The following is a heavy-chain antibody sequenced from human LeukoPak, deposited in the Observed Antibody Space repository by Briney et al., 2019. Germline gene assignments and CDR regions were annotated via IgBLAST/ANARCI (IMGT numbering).Heavy chain of an antibody. CDR1: GFTFSSYS. Sequence: PGGSLRLSCAASGFTFSSYSMNWVRQAPGKGLEWVSYIGSSGSTIFYADSVKGRFTISRDKAKNSLYLQMNSLRAEDTALYYCAKSSRGGSSTYYFDYWGQGTLVTVSS. CDR3: AKSSRGGSSTYYFDY. V-gene: IGHV3-48*01. J-gene: IGHJ4*02. D-gene: IGHD3-16*01. CDR2: IGSSGSTI.